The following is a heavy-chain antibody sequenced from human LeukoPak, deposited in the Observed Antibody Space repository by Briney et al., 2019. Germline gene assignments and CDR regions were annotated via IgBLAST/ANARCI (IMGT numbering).Heavy chain of an antibody. CDR1: GFTFSNYW. Sequence: GGSLRLSCAASGFTFSNYWMHWVRQGPGKGLVWVSRINSDGSSTTSADSVKGRFTISRDNAKNTLYLQMNSLRAEDTAVYYCAKGGATVIDYWGQGTLVTVSS. J-gene: IGHJ4*02. D-gene: IGHD4-17*01. CDR2: INSDGSST. CDR3: AKGGATVIDY. V-gene: IGHV3-74*01.